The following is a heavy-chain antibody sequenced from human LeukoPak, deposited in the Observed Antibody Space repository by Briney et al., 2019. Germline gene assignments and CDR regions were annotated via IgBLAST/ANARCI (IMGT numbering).Heavy chain of an antibody. D-gene: IGHD3-10*01. J-gene: IGHJ6*02. CDR1: GFSFTSSA. CDR3: AADGYGSGSYGSSNYGMDV. CDR2: IVVGSGNT. V-gene: IGHV1-58*02. Sequence: GTSVKVSCKASGFSFTSSAMQWVRQARGQRLEWIGWIVVGSGNTNYAQKFQERVTITRDMTTSTAYMELSILRSEDTAVYYCAADGYGSGSYGSSNYGMDVWGQGTTVTVSS.